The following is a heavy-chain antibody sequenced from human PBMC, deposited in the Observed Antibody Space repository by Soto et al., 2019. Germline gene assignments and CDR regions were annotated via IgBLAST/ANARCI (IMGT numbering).Heavy chain of an antibody. CDR3: ARGHYGGHAMDV. V-gene: IGHV4-30-2*06. CDR1: GDSISSGGYA. CDR2: VYLTGVT. D-gene: IGHD4-17*01. Sequence: QLQLQESGSGLVNRSQTLSLTCAVSGDSISSGGYAWTWIRQSPGKGLEWIGYVYLTGVTYYNPSLKSRVTISVDQSKSQFSLMLSSVTAADTAVYYCARGHYGGHAMDVWGQGTTVIVSS. J-gene: IGHJ6*02.